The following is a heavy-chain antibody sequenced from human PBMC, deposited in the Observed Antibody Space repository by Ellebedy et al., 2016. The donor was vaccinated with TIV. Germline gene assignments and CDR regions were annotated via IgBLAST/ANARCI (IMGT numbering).Heavy chain of an antibody. Sequence: ASVKVSCXASGYTFISYGISWVRQAPGQGLEWMGWISAYSGNTNYAQKLQGRVTMTTDTSTSTAYMELRSLRSDDTAVYYCARDQSRGGIIVIRDYGMDVWGQGTTVTVSS. CDR1: GYTFISYG. J-gene: IGHJ6*02. V-gene: IGHV1-18*01. CDR2: ISAYSGNT. CDR3: ARDQSRGGIIVIRDYGMDV. D-gene: IGHD3-16*02.